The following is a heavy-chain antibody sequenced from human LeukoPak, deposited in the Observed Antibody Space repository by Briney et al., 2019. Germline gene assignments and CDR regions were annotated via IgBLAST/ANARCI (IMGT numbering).Heavy chain of an antibody. CDR1: GGSFSGYY. V-gene: IGHV4-34*01. D-gene: IGHD6-13*01. CDR3: ARDQRSSWYRD. Sequence: SETLSLTCAVYGGSFSGYYWSWIRQPPGKGLEWIGEINHSGSTNYNPSLKSRVTISVDTSKNQFYLKLSSVTAADTAVYFCARDQRSSWYRDWGQGTLVTVSS. CDR2: INHSGST. J-gene: IGHJ4*02.